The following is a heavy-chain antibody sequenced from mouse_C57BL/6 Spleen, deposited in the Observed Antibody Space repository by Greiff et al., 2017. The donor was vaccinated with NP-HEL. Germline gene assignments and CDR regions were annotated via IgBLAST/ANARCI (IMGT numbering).Heavy chain of an antibody. V-gene: IGHV2-2*01. CDR3: ATPGTWDAMDY. Sequence: VKLEESGPGLVQPSQSLSITCTVSGFSLTSYGVHWVRQSPGKGLEWLGVIWSGGSTDYNAAFISRLSISKDNSKSQVFFKMNSLQADDTAIYYCATPGTWDAMDYWGQGTSVTVSS. CDR2: IWSGGST. D-gene: IGHD4-1*01. CDR1: GFSLTSYG. J-gene: IGHJ4*01.